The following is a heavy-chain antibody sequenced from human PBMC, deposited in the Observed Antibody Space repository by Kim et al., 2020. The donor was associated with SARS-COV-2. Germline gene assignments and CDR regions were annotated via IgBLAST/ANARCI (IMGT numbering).Heavy chain of an antibody. J-gene: IGHJ4*02. V-gene: IGHV4-59*13. CDR2: IYYSGST. Sequence: SETLSLTCTVSGGSISSYYWSWIRQPPGQGLEWIGYIYYSGSTNYNPSLKSRVTISVNTSKNQFSLKPSSVTAADTAVYYCASDRGGHDYWGQGTLGTVSS. CDR3: ASDRGGHDY. CDR1: GGSISSYY. D-gene: IGHD2-15*01.